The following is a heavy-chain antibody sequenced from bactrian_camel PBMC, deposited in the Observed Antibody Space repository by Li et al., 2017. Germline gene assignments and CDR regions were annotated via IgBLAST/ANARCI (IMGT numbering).Heavy chain of an antibody. D-gene: IGHD6*01. V-gene: IGHV3S53*01. CDR3: AADRYGGSWNLGALCVRTEQKHNY. CDR1: GYSASFRY. Sequence: QVQLVESGGGSVQAGGSLRLSCVVSGYSASFRYMGWFRQAPGKEREGVTSIAGNGNPAYVDAVKGRFTISKDNAHNTLILQMNNLKPEDTGMYYCAADRYGGSWNLGALCVRTEQKHNYWGQGTQVTVS. CDR2: IAGNGNP. J-gene: IGHJ4*01.